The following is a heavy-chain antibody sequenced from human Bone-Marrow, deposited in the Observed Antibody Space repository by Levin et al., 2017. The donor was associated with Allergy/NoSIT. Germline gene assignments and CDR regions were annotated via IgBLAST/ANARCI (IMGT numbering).Heavy chain of an antibody. Sequence: QSGGSLRLSCAASGFTFDSYPIHWFRQAPGTGLEWLAVVSYNENNKYYADSVRGRFTISRDNSRNTVHLQMDSLRPEDTALYYCSRGPFLTGPDFWGQGTLVAVSS. CDR1: GFTFDSYP. CDR3: SRGPFLTGPDF. D-gene: IGHD3/OR15-3a*01. V-gene: IGHV3-30*04. J-gene: IGHJ4*02. CDR2: VSYNENNK.